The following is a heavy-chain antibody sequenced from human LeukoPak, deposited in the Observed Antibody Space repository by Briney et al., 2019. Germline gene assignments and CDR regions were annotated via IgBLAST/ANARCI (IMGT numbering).Heavy chain of an antibody. CDR1: GYTFTGYY. D-gene: IGHD6-6*01. CDR2: INPNSGGT. CDR3: ASSGRPFEYSSSFDP. J-gene: IGHJ5*02. Sequence: ASVKVSCKASGYTFTGYYMHWVRQAPGQGLEWMGWINPNSGGTNYAQKFRGRVTMTRDTSISTAYMELSRLRSDDTAVYYCASSGRPFEYSSSFDPWGQGTLVTVSS. V-gene: IGHV1-2*02.